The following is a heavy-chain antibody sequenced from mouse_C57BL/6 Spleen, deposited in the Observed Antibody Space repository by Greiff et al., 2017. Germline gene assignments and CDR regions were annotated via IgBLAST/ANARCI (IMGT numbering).Heavy chain of an antibody. J-gene: IGHJ4*01. CDR1: GYTFTTYP. CDR3: ARKGGYGSGYAMDY. CDR2: FHPYNDDT. D-gene: IGHD1-2*01. V-gene: IGHV1-47*01. Sequence: QVHVKQSGAELVKPGASVKMSCKASGYTFTTYPIEWMKQNHGKSLEWIGNFHPYNDDTKYNEKFKGKATLTVEKSSSTVYLELSRLTSDDSAVYYCARKGGYGSGYAMDYWGQGTSVTVSS.